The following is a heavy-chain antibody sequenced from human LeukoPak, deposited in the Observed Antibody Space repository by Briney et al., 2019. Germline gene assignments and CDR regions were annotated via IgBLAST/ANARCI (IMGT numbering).Heavy chain of an antibody. CDR1: GYSISSGYY. Sequence: SETLSLTCTVSGYSISSGYYWGWIRQPPGKGLEWIGRVYASGSTNYNPSLESGVTMSVDRSKNQFSLKLSSVTAADTAVYYCASEHTRDAFDIWGQGTMVTVSS. CDR2: VYASGST. D-gene: IGHD2-2*02. V-gene: IGHV4-38-2*02. CDR3: ASEHTRDAFDI. J-gene: IGHJ3*02.